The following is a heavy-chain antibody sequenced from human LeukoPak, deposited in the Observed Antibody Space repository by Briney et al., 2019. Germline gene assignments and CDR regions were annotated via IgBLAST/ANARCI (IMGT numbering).Heavy chain of an antibody. CDR3: ARQYAL. CDR1: GGSITSDNYY. D-gene: IGHD2-2*01. CDR2: IYTSGST. Sequence: SETLSLTCTVSGGSITSDNYYWNWIRQPAGKGLEWIGLIYTSGSTKYNPSLQSRVTISVDTSKNQFSLSLSSVTAADTAVYYCARQYALWGQGTLVTVSS. J-gene: IGHJ4*02. V-gene: IGHV4-61*02.